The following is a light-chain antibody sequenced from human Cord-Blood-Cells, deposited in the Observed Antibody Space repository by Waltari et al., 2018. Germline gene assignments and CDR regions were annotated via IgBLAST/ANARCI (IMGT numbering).Light chain of an antibody. CDR1: KLGDKY. V-gene: IGLV3-1*01. CDR2: QDS. CDR3: QAWDSSILWV. J-gene: IGLJ3*02. Sequence: SYELTQPPSVSVSPGQTASIPCPGDKLGDKYACWYQQKPGQSPVLVIYQDSKRPSGIPERFSGSNSGNTATLTISGTQAMDEADYYCQAWDSSILWVFGGGTKLTVL.